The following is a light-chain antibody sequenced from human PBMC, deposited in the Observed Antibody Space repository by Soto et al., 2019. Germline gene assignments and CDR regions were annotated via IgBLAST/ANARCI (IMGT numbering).Light chain of an antibody. CDR3: CSYAGSSTFYV. CDR2: EGS. CDR1: SSDVGSYNL. Sequence: QSVLTQPASVSGSPGQSITISCTGTSSDVGSYNLVSWYQQHPGKAPKLMIYEGSKRPSGVSNRFSGSKSGNTASLTISGLQAEDEADYYCCSYAGSSTFYVFGTGPRSPS. J-gene: IGLJ1*01. V-gene: IGLV2-23*01.